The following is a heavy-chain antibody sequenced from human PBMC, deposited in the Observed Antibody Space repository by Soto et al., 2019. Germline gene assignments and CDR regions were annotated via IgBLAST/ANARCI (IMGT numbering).Heavy chain of an antibody. Sequence: PSQTLSLTCAISGDSVSSNSAAWNWIRQSPSRGLEWLGGTYYRSKWYNDYAVSVKSRITINPDTSKNQFSLQLNSVTPEDTAVYYCARTHITMVRGVTVPFDYWGQGTLVTVSS. D-gene: IGHD3-10*01. CDR3: ARTHITMVRGVTVPFDY. CDR1: GDSVSSNSAA. J-gene: IGHJ4*02. V-gene: IGHV6-1*01. CDR2: TYYRSKWYN.